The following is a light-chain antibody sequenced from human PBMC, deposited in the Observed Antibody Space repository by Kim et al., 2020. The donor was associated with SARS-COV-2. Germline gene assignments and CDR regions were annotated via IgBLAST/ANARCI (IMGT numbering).Light chain of an antibody. J-gene: IGKJ1*01. V-gene: IGKV1-12*01. Sequence: DIQLTQSPFSVSASVGDRVTITCRASERLTGWLAWYQQKPGKAPNLLIYVTSRLQSGVPSRFSGSGSGTDFTLTINSLQPEDFATYFCQQAISFPWTVGQGTKVDSK. CDR3: QQAISFPWT. CDR1: ERLTGW. CDR2: VTS.